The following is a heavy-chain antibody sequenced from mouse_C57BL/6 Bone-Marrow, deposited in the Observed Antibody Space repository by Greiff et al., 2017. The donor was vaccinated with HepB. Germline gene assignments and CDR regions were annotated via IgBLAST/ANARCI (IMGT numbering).Heavy chain of an antibody. J-gene: IGHJ2*01. Sequence: EVQLQQSGAELVRPGASVKLSCTASGFNIKDDYMHWVKQRPEQGLEWIGWIDPENGDTEYASKFQGKATIAADTSSNTAYLQRSSLTSEDTAVYYCTTYYYGSSPDYWGQGTTLTVSA. D-gene: IGHD1-1*01. CDR2: IDPENGDT. CDR1: GFNIKDDY. CDR3: TTYYYGSSPDY. V-gene: IGHV14-4*01.